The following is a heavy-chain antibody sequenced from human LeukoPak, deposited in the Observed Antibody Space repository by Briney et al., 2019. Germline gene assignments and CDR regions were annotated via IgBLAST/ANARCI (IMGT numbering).Heavy chain of an antibody. D-gene: IGHD6-13*01. CDR1: GFSFSGYG. V-gene: IGHV3-30*02. Sequence: QSGGSLRLSCVASGFSFSGYGMHWVRQAPGKGLEWVTFIRYDGSYKYYADSVKGRFTISRDNSKSTLYLQMNSLRAEDTAVYYCAGIAAVAIYWGQGTLVTVSS. CDR3: AGIAAVAIY. J-gene: IGHJ4*02. CDR2: IRYDGSYK.